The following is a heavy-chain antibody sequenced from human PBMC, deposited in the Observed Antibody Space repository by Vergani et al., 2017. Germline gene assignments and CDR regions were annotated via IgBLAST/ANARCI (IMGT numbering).Heavy chain of an antibody. Sequence: QVQLLQSGSELKKPGASVRISCEASGYTFTNYLLIWVRQAPGQGLEFMGWINTNSGNPTYAPGFTGRFVFSLDTSVSTAYLQISGLKAEDSAVYYCARERQWRLRECLYAMDVWGQGTAVTVSS. V-gene: IGHV7-4-1*02. J-gene: IGHJ6*01. CDR1: GYTFTNYL. D-gene: IGHD6-19*01. CDR3: ARERQWRLRECLYAMDV. CDR2: INTNSGNP.